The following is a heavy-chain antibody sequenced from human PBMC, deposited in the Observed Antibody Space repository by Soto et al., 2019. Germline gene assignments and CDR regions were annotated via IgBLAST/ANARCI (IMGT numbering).Heavy chain of an antibody. CDR1: GFSFSDYY. Sequence: QVQLVESGGGLVKPGGSLRLSCAASGFSFSDYYMSWIRQAPGKGLEWVSLISTSGSSTDYADSVKGRFTISRDSAKNSLSLQMNSLRAEDTAVYYCANLAKNYYHYMDVWGKGTTVTVSS. V-gene: IGHV3-11*01. D-gene: IGHD1-26*01. CDR3: ANLAKNYYHYMDV. CDR2: ISTSGSST. J-gene: IGHJ6*03.